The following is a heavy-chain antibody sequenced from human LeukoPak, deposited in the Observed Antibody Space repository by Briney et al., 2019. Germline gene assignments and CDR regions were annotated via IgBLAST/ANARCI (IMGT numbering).Heavy chain of an antibody. V-gene: IGHV6-1*01. J-gene: IGHJ4*02. CDR1: GDSVFNNSAA. Sequence: SQTLSLTCAISGDSVFNNSAAWNWIRQSPSRGLEWLGRTYYRSKRYNDYAVSVTSRITISPDTSKNQFSLQLKSVTPEDTAVYYCARGRSWGESGFDYWGQGTLVTVSS. CDR2: TYYRSKRYN. D-gene: IGHD6-13*01. CDR3: ARGRSWGESGFDY.